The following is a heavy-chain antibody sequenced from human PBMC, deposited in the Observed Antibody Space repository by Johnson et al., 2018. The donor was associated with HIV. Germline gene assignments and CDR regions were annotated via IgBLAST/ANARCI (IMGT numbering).Heavy chain of an antibody. J-gene: IGHJ3*02. Sequence: QVQLVESGGGLVKPGGSLRLSCSASGFTFSDYYITWIRQAPGKGLEWISYISSDGNNTSYADSVKGRFTISRDNAKNTLYLQMNSLRVEDTAVYYCSRDRSSGWKSFDAFDIWGQGTMVTVSS. CDR2: ISSDGNNT. D-gene: IGHD6-19*01. CDR3: SRDRSSGWKSFDAFDI. V-gene: IGHV3-11*06. CDR1: GFTFSDYY.